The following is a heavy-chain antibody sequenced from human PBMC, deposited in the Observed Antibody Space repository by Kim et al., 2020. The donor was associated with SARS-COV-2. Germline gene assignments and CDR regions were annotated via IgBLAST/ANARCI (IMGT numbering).Heavy chain of an antibody. Sequence: GGSLRLSCAASGFTFSSYGMHWVRQAPGKGLEWVAVIWYDGSNKYYADSVKGRFTISRDNSKNTLYLQMNSLRAEDTAVYYCARGPPLRSGSYRGLGWYFDLWGRGTLVTVSS. V-gene: IGHV3-33*08. CDR3: ARGPPLRSGSYRGLGWYFDL. CDR2: IWYDGSNK. J-gene: IGHJ2*01. D-gene: IGHD1-26*01. CDR1: GFTFSSYG.